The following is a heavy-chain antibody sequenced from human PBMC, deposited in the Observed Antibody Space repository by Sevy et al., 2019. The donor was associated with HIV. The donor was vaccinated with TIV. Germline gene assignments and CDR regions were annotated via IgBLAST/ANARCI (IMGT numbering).Heavy chain of an antibody. CDR1: GGAISSNKYY. V-gene: IGHV4-39*01. J-gene: IGHJ4*02. CDR2: IFYSGTT. CDR3: ASGYDWNGFDY. D-gene: IGHD5-12*01. Sequence: SETLSLTCTISGGAISSNKYYWGWIRQPPGKGLEWFGSIFYSGTTYYNPSLKSRVTISAGTSKNQFSLRLSSVTAADTAVYYCASGYDWNGFDYWGQGTLVTVSS.